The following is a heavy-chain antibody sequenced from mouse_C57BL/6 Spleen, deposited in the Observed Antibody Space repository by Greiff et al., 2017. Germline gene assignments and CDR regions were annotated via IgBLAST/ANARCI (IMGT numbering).Heavy chain of an antibody. CDR2: IGPGSGST. V-gene: IGHV1-77*01. CDR1: GYTFTDYY. CDR3: ARRSSSITTVVAEGAMDY. J-gene: IGHJ4*01. D-gene: IGHD1-1*01. Sequence: QVQLKQSGAELVKPGASVKISCKASGYTFTDYYINWVKQRPGQGLEWIGKIGPGSGSTYYNEKFKGKATLTADKSSSTAYMQLSSLTSEDSAVYFCARRSSSITTVVAEGAMDYWGQGTSVTVSS.